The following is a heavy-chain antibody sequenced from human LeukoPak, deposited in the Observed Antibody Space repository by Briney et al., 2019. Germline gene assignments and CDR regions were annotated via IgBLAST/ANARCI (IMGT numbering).Heavy chain of an antibody. D-gene: IGHD5-12*01. Sequence: PSETLSLSCTVSGGSISNYYWSWIRQPPGKRLEWIGYTHHSGSTNYNPSLKSRVTISVDTSKNQFSLKLSSVTAADTAVYYCARGNGRKYSGYDIRYWGQGTLVTVSS. CDR2: THHSGST. CDR3: ARGNGRKYSGYDIRY. V-gene: IGHV4-59*12. J-gene: IGHJ4*02. CDR1: GGSISNYY.